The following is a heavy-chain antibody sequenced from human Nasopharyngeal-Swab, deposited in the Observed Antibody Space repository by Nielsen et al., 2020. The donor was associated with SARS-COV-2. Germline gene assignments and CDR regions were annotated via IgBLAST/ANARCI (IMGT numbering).Heavy chain of an antibody. J-gene: IGHJ4*02. CDR1: GFSITTYG. CDR2: ISELGSGI. D-gene: IGHD2-8*02. V-gene: IGHV3-23*01. CDR3: ARDPDWYWYAIDS. Sequence: GGSLRLSCSASGFSITTYGMTWVRQAPGKGLEWVSGISELGSGIYYADSVWGRFSISRDYSKKMLYLQMNSLRAEDTAVYYCARDPDWYWYAIDSWGQGTLVTVSS.